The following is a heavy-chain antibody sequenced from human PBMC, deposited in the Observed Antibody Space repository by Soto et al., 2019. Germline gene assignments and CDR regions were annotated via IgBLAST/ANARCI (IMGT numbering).Heavy chain of an antibody. J-gene: IGHJ4*02. D-gene: IGHD6-19*01. CDR1: GGSISSSSYY. CDR2: IYYSGST. V-gene: IGHV4-39*01. Sequence: QLQLQESGPGLVKPSETLSLTCTVSGGSISSSSYYWGWIRQPPGKGLEWIGSIYYSGSTYYNPSLKSRVTISVDTSKNQFSLKLSSVTAADTAVYYCASLSDSSGWYGDYWGQGTLVTVSS. CDR3: ASLSDSSGWYGDY.